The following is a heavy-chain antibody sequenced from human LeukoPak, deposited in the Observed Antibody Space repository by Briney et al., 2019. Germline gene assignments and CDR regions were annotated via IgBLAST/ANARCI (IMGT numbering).Heavy chain of an antibody. J-gene: IGHJ4*02. Sequence: PGGSLRLSCAASGFTFSSYGMHWVRQAPGKGLEWMAFIRYDGSNKWYADSVKGRFTISRDNSKNTLYLQMNSLRAEGTAVYYCAKDFYGTSGYYYWFYFEHWGQGALVTVSS. CDR1: GFTFSSYG. V-gene: IGHV3-30*02. CDR3: AKDFYGTSGYYYWFYFEH. CDR2: IRYDGSNK. D-gene: IGHD3-22*01.